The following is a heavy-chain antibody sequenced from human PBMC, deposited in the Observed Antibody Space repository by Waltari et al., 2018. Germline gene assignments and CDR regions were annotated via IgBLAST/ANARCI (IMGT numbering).Heavy chain of an antibody. Sequence: EVQLVESGGGLVQPGRSLRLSCTASGFTFGDYDMSWFRQAPGKGLEWVGFIRSKAYGGTTEYAASVKGRFTISRDDSKSIAYLQMNSLKTEDTAVYYCTRDLGCSGGSCYPDYWGQGTLVTVSS. CDR2: IRSKAYGGTT. CDR1: GFTFGDYD. CDR3: TRDLGCSGGSCYPDY. J-gene: IGHJ4*02. D-gene: IGHD2-15*01. V-gene: IGHV3-49*03.